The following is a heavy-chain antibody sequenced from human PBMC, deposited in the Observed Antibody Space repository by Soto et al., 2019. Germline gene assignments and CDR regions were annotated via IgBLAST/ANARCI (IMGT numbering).Heavy chain of an antibody. CDR3: ARTYDNSGPNSGGYGFDI. CDR1: GGSIRSNIYY. V-gene: IGHV4-30-4*08. J-gene: IGHJ3*02. CDR2: IYHTGST. Sequence: SETLSLTCSVSGGSIRSNIYYWGWIRQPPGKGLEWIGFIYHTGSTYYTPSLKNRVAISVDTSKDQFSLKLSSVTAADTAVYYCARTYDNSGPNSGGYGFDIWGQGTMVTVSS. D-gene: IGHD3-22*01.